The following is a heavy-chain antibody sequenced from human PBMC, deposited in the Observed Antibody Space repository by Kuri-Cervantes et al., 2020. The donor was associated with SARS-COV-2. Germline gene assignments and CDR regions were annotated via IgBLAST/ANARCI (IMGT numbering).Heavy chain of an antibody. V-gene: IGHV3-20*01. Sequence: GESLKIPCAASGFTFDDYGMSWVRQAPGKGLEWVSGINWNGGSTGYADSVKGRFTISRDNAKNSLYLQMNSLRAEDTALYHCARYPGYDSSGYHDYWGQGNLVTVSS. D-gene: IGHD3-22*01. CDR2: INWNGGST. CDR1: GFTFDDYG. CDR3: ARYPGYDSSGYHDY. J-gene: IGHJ4*02.